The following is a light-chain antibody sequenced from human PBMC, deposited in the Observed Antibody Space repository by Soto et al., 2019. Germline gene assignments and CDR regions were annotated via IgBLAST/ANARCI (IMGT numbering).Light chain of an antibody. Sequence: ESVLTQSPGTLSLSPGERATLSGRASQSVTSSFLAWYQHKPGQAPRLLIYGASSRATGIPDRFSGSGSGTDFTLTISRLEPEDFAVYYCQHYGSSPITFGQGTRLEIK. V-gene: IGKV3-20*01. CDR1: QSVTSSF. CDR3: QHYGSSPIT. J-gene: IGKJ5*01. CDR2: GAS.